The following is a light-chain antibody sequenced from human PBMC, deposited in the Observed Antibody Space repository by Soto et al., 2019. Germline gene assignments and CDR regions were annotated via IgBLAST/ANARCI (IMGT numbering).Light chain of an antibody. CDR1: QIVGNN. CDR3: LQYDKWPPWT. V-gene: IGKV3-15*01. Sequence: VMTQSPATMSVSPGERVTLSCRASQIVGNNLAWYRQKPGQAPRLLVYGASTRATGIPARFSGSGSGTEFTLTISSLQSEDFAVYYCLQYDKWPPWTFGQGTKVEIK. J-gene: IGKJ1*01. CDR2: GAS.